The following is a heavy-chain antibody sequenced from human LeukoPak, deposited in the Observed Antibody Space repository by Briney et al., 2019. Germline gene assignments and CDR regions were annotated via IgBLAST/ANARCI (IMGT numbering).Heavy chain of an antibody. CDR1: EFTFSSYN. Sequence: GGSLRLSCAASEFTFSSYNMNWVRQAPGKGLEWVSCISGSGKYIYYADSVKGRFTISRDNAKNSLYLQMDSLRAEDTAVYYCAKEFMITFGGVIVPLDYWGQGTLVTVSS. CDR3: AKEFMITFGGVIVPLDY. V-gene: IGHV3-21*01. J-gene: IGHJ4*02. CDR2: ISGSGKYI. D-gene: IGHD3-16*02.